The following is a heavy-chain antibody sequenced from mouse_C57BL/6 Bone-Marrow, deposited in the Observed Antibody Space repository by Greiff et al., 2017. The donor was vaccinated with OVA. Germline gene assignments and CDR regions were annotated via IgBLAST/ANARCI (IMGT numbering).Heavy chain of an antibody. V-gene: IGHV7-1*01. CDR1: GFTFSDFY. J-gene: IGHJ2*01. Sequence: EVKVVDSGGGLVQSGRSLRLSCATSGFTFSDFYMEWVRQAPGKGLEWIAASRNKANDYTTEYSASVKGRFIVSRDTSQSILYLQMNALRAEDTAIYYCARDAGDGDYFDYWGQGTTLTVSS. D-gene: IGHD3-3*01. CDR2: SRNKANDYTT. CDR3: ARDAGDGDYFDY.